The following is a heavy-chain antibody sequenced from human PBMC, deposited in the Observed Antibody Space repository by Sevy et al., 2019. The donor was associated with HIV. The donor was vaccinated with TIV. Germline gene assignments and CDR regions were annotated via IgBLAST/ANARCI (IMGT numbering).Heavy chain of an antibody. V-gene: IGHV1-18*01. CDR3: ARDSRDRPRANSYGYS. CDR1: GYTFTSYG. Sequence: ASVKVSCKASGYTFTSYGISWVRQAPGQGLEWMGWISGYNGNTNYAQEFQGRLTMTTDTSTSTAYMELRSLRSDDTAVYYCARDSRDRPRANSYGYSWGQGTLVTVSS. D-gene: IGHD5-18*01. J-gene: IGHJ5*02. CDR2: ISGYNGNT.